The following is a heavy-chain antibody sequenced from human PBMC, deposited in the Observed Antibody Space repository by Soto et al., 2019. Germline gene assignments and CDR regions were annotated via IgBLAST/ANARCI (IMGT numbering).Heavy chain of an antibody. V-gene: IGHV3-48*01. CDR1: GFTFSSYS. J-gene: IGHJ4*02. D-gene: IGHD3-3*01. Sequence: PGGSLRLSCAASGFTFSSYSMNWVRQAPGKGLEWVSYISSSSSTIYYADSVKGRFTISRDNAKNSLYLQMNSLRAEDTAVYYCARGEGFWSGYYGVPNYYFDYWGQGTLVTVSS. CDR3: ARGEGFWSGYYGVPNYYFDY. CDR2: ISSSSSTI.